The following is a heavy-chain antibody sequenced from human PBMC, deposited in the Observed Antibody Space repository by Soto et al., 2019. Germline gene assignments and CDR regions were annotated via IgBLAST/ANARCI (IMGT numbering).Heavy chain of an antibody. CDR1: GFTFSSYW. D-gene: IGHD3-10*01. J-gene: IGHJ4*02. V-gene: IGHV3-7*01. Sequence: VGSLRLSCAASGFTFSSYWMSWVRQAPGKGLEWVANIKQDGSEKYYVDSVKGRFTISRDNAKNSLYLQMNSLRGEDTAVYYCARDEKYYYSSGPVGGQGTLVTVSS. CDR3: ARDEKYYYSSGPV. CDR2: IKQDGSEK.